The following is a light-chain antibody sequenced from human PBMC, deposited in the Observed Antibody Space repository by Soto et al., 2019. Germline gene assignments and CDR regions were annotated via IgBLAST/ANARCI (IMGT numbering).Light chain of an antibody. Sequence: QAVLTQPPSASGTPVQRVTMSCSGGSSNVGSKTVSWYQHLPGTAPQLLIYSDTQRASGVADRFSGSKSGTSASLAISGLQSDDEADYYCAAWDDRLNGALFGTGTKVTVL. J-gene: IGLJ1*01. CDR1: SSNVGSKT. V-gene: IGLV1-44*01. CDR3: AAWDDRLNGAL. CDR2: SDT.